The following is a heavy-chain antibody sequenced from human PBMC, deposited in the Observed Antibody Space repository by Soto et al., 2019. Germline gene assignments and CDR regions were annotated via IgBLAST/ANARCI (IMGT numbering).Heavy chain of an antibody. Sequence: PSETLSLTCTVSGGSISSSSYYWGWIRQPPGKGLEWIGSIYYSGSTYYNPSLKSRVTISVDTSKNQFSLKLSSVTAADTAVYYCARPRGPMGYYYYGMDVWGQGTTVTVSS. D-gene: IGHD2-8*01. CDR3: ARPRGPMGYYYYGMDV. V-gene: IGHV4-39*01. J-gene: IGHJ6*02. CDR2: IYYSGST. CDR1: GGSISSSSYY.